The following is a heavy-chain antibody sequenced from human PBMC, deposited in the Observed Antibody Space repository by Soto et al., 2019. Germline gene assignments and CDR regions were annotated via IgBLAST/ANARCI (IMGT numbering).Heavy chain of an antibody. J-gene: IGHJ6*02. V-gene: IGHV3-23*01. D-gene: IGHD2-8*01. CDR3: AKGVLSFLYVMGV. CDR2: ISSTAGWT. Sequence: VESLRLSCAPSGFTFNTYPMPWVRKAPGKGLEWDSSISSTAGWTSSYAASVKGRFAISRDFSDNTVYLQMINLRVDDTAVYFFAKGVLSFLYVMGVGGQGTRVTVS. CDR1: GFTFNTYP.